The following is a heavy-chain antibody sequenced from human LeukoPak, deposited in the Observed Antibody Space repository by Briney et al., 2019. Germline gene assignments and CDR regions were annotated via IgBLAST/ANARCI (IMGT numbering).Heavy chain of an antibody. V-gene: IGHV1-8*02. D-gene: IGHD1-26*01. CDR1: GYTFTSYD. Sequence: GASVKVSCKASGYTFTSYDINWVRQATGQGLEWMGWMNPNSGNTGYAQKFQGRVTMTRNTSISTAYMELSSLRSEDTAVYYCARGRNIVGAIGVNYWGQGTLVTVSS. J-gene: IGHJ4*02. CDR2: MNPNSGNT. CDR3: ARGRNIVGAIGVNY.